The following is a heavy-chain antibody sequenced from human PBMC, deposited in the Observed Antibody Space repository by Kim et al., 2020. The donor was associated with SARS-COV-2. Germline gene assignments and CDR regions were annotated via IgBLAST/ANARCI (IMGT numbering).Heavy chain of an antibody. CDR3: TTDNEVGNSGSSNYYYGMDV. CDR1: GFTFSNAW. V-gene: IGHV3-15*01. D-gene: IGHD3-10*01. CDR2: IKSKTDGGTT. Sequence: GGSLRLSCAASGFTFSNAWMSWVRQAPGKGLEWVGRIKSKTDGGTTDYAAPVKGRFTISRDDSKNTLYLQMNSLKTEDTAVYYCTTDNEVGNSGSSNYYYGMDVWGQGTTVTVSS. J-gene: IGHJ6*02.